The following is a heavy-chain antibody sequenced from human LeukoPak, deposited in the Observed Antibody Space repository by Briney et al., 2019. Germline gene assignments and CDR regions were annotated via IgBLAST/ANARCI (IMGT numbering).Heavy chain of an antibody. CDR3: ARQPTHNDTDCDDYATRGEAYCYGMDV. Sequence: SETLSLTCAVSGDSISSGVYSWSWIRQPPGKGLEWIGYIYHTGRTFYNPSLRGRVTMSVDTSKNQLSLELSTVTAADSGVYYCARQPTHNDTDCDDYATRGEAYCYGMDVWGEGITVTVSS. CDR1: GDSISSGVYS. V-gene: IGHV4-30-2*01. D-gene: IGHD4-17*01. CDR2: IYHTGRT. J-gene: IGHJ6*04.